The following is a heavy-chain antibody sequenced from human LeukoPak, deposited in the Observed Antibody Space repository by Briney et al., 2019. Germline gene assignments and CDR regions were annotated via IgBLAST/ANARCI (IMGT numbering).Heavy chain of an antibody. J-gene: IGHJ4*02. CDR2: IYYSGST. D-gene: IGHD6-13*01. Sequence: SETLSLTCTVSGGSISSSSYYWGWIRQPPGKGLEWIGSIYYSGSTYYNPSLKSRVTISVDTSKNQFSLKLSSVTAADTAVYHCARRRIAPAGIGLYFDYWGQGTLSPSPQ. CDR1: GGSISSSSYY. V-gene: IGHV4-39*01. CDR3: ARRRIAPAGIGLYFDY.